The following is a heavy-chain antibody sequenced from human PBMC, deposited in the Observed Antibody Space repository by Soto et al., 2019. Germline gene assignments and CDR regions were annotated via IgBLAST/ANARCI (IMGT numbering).Heavy chain of an antibody. CDR3: AREYSSSCYYYYGMDV. CDR1: GGSISSGGYY. V-gene: IGHV4-31*03. Sequence: QVQLQESGPGLVKPSQTLSLTCTVSGGSISSGGYYWSWIRQHPGKGLEWIGYIYYSGSTYYNPSLKSRVTISVDTSKNQFSLKLSSVTAADTAVYYCAREYSSSCYYYYGMDVWGQGTTVTVSS. D-gene: IGHD6-6*01. J-gene: IGHJ6*02. CDR2: IYYSGST.